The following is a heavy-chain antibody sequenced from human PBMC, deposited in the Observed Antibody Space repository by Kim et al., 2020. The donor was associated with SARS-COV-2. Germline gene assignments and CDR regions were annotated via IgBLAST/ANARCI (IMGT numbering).Heavy chain of an antibody. Sequence: GGSLRLSCAASGFTLGNYAMSWVRQAPGKGLEWVSAISGSGGSTYYADSVKGRFTISRDNAKNSLYLQMNSLRAEDTAVYYCVKDRYSSGAYGMDVWGQGPTVTVSS. CDR1: GFTLGNYA. D-gene: IGHD2-15*01. J-gene: IGHJ6*02. CDR3: VKDRYSSGAYGMDV. CDR2: ISGSGGST. V-gene: IGHV3-23*01.